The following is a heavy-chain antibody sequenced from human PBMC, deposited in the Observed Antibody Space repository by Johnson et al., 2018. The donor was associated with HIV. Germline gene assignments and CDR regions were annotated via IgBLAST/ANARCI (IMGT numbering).Heavy chain of an antibody. CDR1: GFTFSSYW. CDR2: IKQDGSEK. V-gene: IGHV3-7*02. J-gene: IGHJ3*02. Sequence: VQLVESGGGLVQPGGSLRLSCAASGFTFSSYWMSWVRQAPGKGLEWVANIKQDGSEKYYVDSVKGRFTIPRDNAKNSLNLQMNILRAEDTAMYYCAKSPAKDHGGNSGAFAIWGQGTMVTVSS. CDR3: AKSPAKDHGGNSGAFAI. D-gene: IGHD4-23*01.